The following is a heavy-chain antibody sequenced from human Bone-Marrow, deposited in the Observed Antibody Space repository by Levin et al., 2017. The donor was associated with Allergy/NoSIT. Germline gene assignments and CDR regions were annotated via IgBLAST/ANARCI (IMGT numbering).Heavy chain of an antibody. D-gene: IGHD3-22*01. CDR1: GFNFNRYA. CDR2: ISGTATTT. CDR3: AKDSDRAATYYDDSTGFPFDD. V-gene: IGHV3-23*01. J-gene: IGHJ4*02. Sequence: GESLKISCSASGFNFNRYAMSWVRQAPGKGLEWVSGISGTATTTSYADSVKGRFTVSRDNSKNTLYLQINSLRAEDTAVYYCAKDSDRAATYYDDSTGFPFDDWGQGTLVTVSA.